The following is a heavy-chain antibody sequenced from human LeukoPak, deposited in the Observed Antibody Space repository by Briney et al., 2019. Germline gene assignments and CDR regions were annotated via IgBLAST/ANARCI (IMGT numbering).Heavy chain of an antibody. CDR2: ISGDGTRT. D-gene: IGHD3-16*01. CDR3: AKWPEGAMDYFDY. Sequence: GGSLRLSCAASGFIFSSYAMTWARQAPVKGLEWVSAISGDGTRTYYADSVKGRFTISRDNSKNTLYLEMSSLRVEDTAIYYCAKWPEGAMDYFDYWGQGTLVTVSS. J-gene: IGHJ4*02. V-gene: IGHV3-23*01. CDR1: GFIFSSYA.